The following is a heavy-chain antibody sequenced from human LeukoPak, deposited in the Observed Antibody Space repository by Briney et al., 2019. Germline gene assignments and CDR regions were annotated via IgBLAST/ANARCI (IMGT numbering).Heavy chain of an antibody. D-gene: IGHD3-10*01. CDR1: GFTFSDYA. Sequence: GRSLRLSCAASGFTFSDYAMHWVRQAPGKGLEWVAVISYDGSNEYYADSVKGRFTISRDDSRNTVYLQMNSLRAEDTAIYYCARGTNYYGSRWGQGTLVTVSS. CDR3: ARGTNYYGSR. CDR2: ISYDGSNE. J-gene: IGHJ4*02. V-gene: IGHV3-30-3*01.